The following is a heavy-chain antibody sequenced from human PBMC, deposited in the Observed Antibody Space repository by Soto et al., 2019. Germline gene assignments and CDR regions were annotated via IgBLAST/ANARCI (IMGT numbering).Heavy chain of an antibody. J-gene: IGHJ4*02. CDR3: AKPRSTVTSIGYYFEY. V-gene: IGHV3-23*01. D-gene: IGHD4-17*01. CDR1: GFTFSSYA. Sequence: GGSLRLSCAASGFTFSSYAMSWVRQAPGKGLEWVSAISGNSGGTYYADSVKGRFTISRDNSKNALYLQMNSLGAEDTAVYYCAKPRSTVTSIGYYFEYWGQGTLVTVSS. CDR2: ISGNSGGT.